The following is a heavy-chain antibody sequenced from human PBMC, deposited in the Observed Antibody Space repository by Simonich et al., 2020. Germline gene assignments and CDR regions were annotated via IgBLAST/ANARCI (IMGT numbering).Heavy chain of an antibody. V-gene: IGHV4-34*01. D-gene: IGHD6-13*01. CDR1: GGSFSGYY. J-gene: IGHJ1*01. CDR3: ARGLRVAAAGTAFQH. CDR2: INHSEST. Sequence: QVQLQQWGAGLLKPSETLSLTCAVYGGSFSGYYWSWIRQPPGKGLEWIGEINHSESTNYNPSLKRRVTISVDTSKNQFSLKLSYVTAADTAVYYCARGLRVAAAGTAFQHWGQGTLVTVSS.